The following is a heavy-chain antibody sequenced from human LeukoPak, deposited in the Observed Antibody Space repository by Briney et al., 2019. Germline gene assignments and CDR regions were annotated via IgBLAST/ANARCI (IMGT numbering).Heavy chain of an antibody. CDR1: GFTFSSYG. Sequence: PGRSLRLSCAASGFTFSSYGMHWVRQAPGKGLEWVAIISYDESNKYYADSVKGRFTISRDNSKSTLYLQMNSLRAEDTAVYYCAKDLIVAQWLAPFDYWGQGTLVTVSS. CDR3: AKDLIVAQWLAPFDY. J-gene: IGHJ4*02. D-gene: IGHD6-19*01. V-gene: IGHV3-30*18. CDR2: ISYDESNK.